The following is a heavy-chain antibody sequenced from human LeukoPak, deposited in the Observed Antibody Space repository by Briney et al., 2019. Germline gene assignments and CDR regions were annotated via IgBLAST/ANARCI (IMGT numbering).Heavy chain of an antibody. CDR1: GGSISSSSYY. J-gene: IGHJ4*02. D-gene: IGHD3-22*01. V-gene: IGHV4-39*07. CDR3: ARDNYYDSTDPGDY. Sequence: SETLSLTCTVSGGSISSSSYYWGWIRQPPGKGLEWIGSIYYSGSTYYNPSLKSRVTISVDTSKNQFSLKLSSVTAADTAVYYCARDNYYDSTDPGDYWGQGTLVTVSS. CDR2: IYYSGST.